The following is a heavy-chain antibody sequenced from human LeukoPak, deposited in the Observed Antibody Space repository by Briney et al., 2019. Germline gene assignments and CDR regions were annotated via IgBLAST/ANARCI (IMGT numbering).Heavy chain of an antibody. V-gene: IGHV3-23*01. J-gene: IGHJ6*02. D-gene: IGHD3-22*01. CDR1: GFTFSSYA. CDR3: AKGAYDSSGYTNYFYYYGMDV. CDR2: ISGSGGST. Sequence: GGSLRLSCAAPGFTFSSYAMSWVRQAPGKGLEWVSAISGSGGSTYYADSVKGRFTISRDNSKNTLYLQMNSLRAEDTAVYYCAKGAYDSSGYTNYFYYYGMDVWGQGTTVTVSS.